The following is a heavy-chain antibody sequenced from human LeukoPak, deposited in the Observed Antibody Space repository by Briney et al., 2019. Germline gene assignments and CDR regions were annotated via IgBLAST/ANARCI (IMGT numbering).Heavy chain of an antibody. V-gene: IGHV3-48*03. J-gene: IGHJ4*02. D-gene: IGHD3-10*01. CDR2: ISSSGSTI. Sequence: GGSLRLSCAASGFTFSSYEMNWVRQAPGKGLEWVSYISSSGSTIYYADSVKGRFTISRDNAKNSLYLQMNGLRAEDTAVYYCARFGNVGSGSYLDYWGQGTLVTVSS. CDR1: GFTFSSYE. CDR3: ARFGNVGSGSYLDY.